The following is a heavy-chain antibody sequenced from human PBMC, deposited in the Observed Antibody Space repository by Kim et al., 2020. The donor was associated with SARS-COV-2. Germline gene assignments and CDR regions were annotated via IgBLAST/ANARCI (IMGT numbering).Heavy chain of an antibody. J-gene: IGHJ6*02. CDR2: INAGNGDT. CDR3: ARGGGRHGWYYYSGMDV. Sequence: ASVKVSCKASGFPFSSYAIHWGRQAPGQRLEWMGWINAGNGDTKFSQKFQGRVTITRDTSASTVYMELSSLKSEDTAVYYCARGGGRHGWYYYSGMDVWG. D-gene: IGHD2-15*01. CDR1: GFPFSSYA. V-gene: IGHV1-3*01.